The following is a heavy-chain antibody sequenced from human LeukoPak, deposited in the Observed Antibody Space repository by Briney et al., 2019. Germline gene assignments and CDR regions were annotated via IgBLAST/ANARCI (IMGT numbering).Heavy chain of an antibody. D-gene: IGHD3-10*01. CDR1: GYTFTSYD. V-gene: IGHV1-8*01. CDR3: ARGRGPMVRGVKRYYMDV. Sequence: ASVKVSCKASGYTFTSYDINWVRQATGPGLEWMGWMNPNSGNTGYAQKFQGRGTMTRNTSISTDYMELGSLRSEDTAVYYCARGRGPMVRGVKRYYMDVWGKGTTVTVSS. J-gene: IGHJ6*03. CDR2: MNPNSGNT.